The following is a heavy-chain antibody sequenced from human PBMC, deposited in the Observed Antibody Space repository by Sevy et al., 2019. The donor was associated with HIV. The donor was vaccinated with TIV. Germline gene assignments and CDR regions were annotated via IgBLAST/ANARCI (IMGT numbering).Heavy chain of an antibody. J-gene: IGHJ4*02. CDR3: ARDDSSGYYYFDY. D-gene: IGHD3-22*01. Sequence: GGSLRLSCAASGLTFSSYGMHWVRQAPGKGLEWVALIWYDGSNKYYADSVKGRFTISRDNSKNTLYLQMNSLRAEDTAVYYSARDDSSGYYYFDYWGQGTLVTVSS. CDR2: IWYDGSNK. CDR1: GLTFSSYG. V-gene: IGHV3-33*01.